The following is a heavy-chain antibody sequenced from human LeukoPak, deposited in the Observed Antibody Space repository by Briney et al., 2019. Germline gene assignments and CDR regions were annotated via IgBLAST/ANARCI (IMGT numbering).Heavy chain of an antibody. J-gene: IGHJ4*02. Sequence: SETLSLTCAVSGYSISSGYYWGWIRQPPGKGLEWIGSIYHSGSTYYNPSLKSRVTTSVDTSKNQFSLKLSSVTAADTAVYYCARSMTTVTRGHFDYWGQGTLVTVSS. CDR2: IYHSGST. CDR3: ARSMTTVTRGHFDY. V-gene: IGHV4-38-2*01. D-gene: IGHD4-17*01. CDR1: GYSISSGYY.